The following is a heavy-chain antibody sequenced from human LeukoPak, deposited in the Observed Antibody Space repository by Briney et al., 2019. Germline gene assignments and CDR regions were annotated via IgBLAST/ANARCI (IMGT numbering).Heavy chain of an antibody. J-gene: IGHJ4*02. CDR1: GYTFTSYG. Sequence: GASVKVSCKASGYTFTSYGNSWVRQAPGQGHEWMGWISAYNSNTNYAQKLQGRVTMTTDTSTSTAYMELRSLRSDDTAVHYCARDRRWDDWLFLWSQGTLVTVSS. CDR2: ISAYNSNT. CDR3: ARDRRWDDWLFL. V-gene: IGHV1-18*01. D-gene: IGHD3-9*01.